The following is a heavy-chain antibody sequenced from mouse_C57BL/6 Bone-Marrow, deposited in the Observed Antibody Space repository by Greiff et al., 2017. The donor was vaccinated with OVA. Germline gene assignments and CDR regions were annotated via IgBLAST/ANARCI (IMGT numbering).Heavy chain of an antibody. CDR3: ARGLRRD. V-gene: IGHV1-82*01. Sequence: QVQLQQSGPELVKPGASVKISCKASGYAFSSSWMNWVKQRPGKGLEWIGRIYPGDGDTNYNGKFKGKATLTADKSSSTAYMQLSSLTSEDSAVYACARGLRRDWGQGTTLTVSS. CDR1: GYAFSSSW. D-gene: IGHD3-2*02. CDR2: IYPGDGDT. J-gene: IGHJ2*01.